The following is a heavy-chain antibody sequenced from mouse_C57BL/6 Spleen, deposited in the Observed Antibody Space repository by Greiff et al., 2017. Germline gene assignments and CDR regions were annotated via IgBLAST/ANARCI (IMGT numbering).Heavy chain of an antibody. CDR2: IWSGGST. D-gene: IGHD1-1*01. V-gene: IGHV2-2*01. Sequence: VSGFSLTSYGVHWVRQSPGKGLEWLGVIWSGGSTDYNAAFISRLSISKDNSKSQVFFKMNSLQADDTAIYYCARTSYGSSPYWYFDVWGTGTTVTVSS. CDR1: GFSLTSYG. CDR3: ARTSYGSSPYWYFDV. J-gene: IGHJ1*03.